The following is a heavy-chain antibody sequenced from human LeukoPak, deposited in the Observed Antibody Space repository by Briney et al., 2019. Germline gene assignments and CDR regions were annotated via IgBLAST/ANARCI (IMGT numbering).Heavy chain of an antibody. J-gene: IGHJ4*02. Sequence: GASVKVSCKASGYIFTDYYMHWVRQAPGQELGWMGRINPNSGGTNYAQKLQGRVTMTTDTSTSTAYMELRSLRSDDTAVYYCARSRGGATGRFFDYWGQGTLVTVSS. CDR1: GYIFTDYY. CDR2: INPNSGGT. CDR3: ARSRGGATGRFFDY. V-gene: IGHV1/OR15-1*04. D-gene: IGHD1-26*01.